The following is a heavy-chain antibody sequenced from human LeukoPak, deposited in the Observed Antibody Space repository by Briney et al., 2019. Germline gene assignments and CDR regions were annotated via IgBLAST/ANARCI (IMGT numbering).Heavy chain of an antibody. CDR2: IIPIFGTA. Sequence: SVKVSCKASGGTFISYAISWVRQAPGQGLEWMGGIIPIFGTANYAQKFQGRVTITADESTSTAYMELSSLRSEDTAVYYCARDNSRGYSYGSFAYWGQGTLVTVSS. CDR1: GGTFISYA. D-gene: IGHD5-18*01. V-gene: IGHV1-69*01. J-gene: IGHJ4*02. CDR3: ARDNSRGYSYGSFAY.